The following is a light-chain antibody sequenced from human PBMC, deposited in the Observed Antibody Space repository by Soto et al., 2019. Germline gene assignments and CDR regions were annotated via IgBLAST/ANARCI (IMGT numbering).Light chain of an antibody. Sequence: QSVLTQPPSVSGSPVQSVVISCTGTSSDVGSYNRVSWYQQPPGTAPKLMIYDVISRPSGVPDRFSGSKSGNTASLTISGLQPEDEADYYCLSFTNSDTYVFGTGTKVTFL. CDR3: LSFTNSDTYV. CDR1: SSDVGSYNR. V-gene: IGLV2-18*02. CDR2: DVI. J-gene: IGLJ1*01.